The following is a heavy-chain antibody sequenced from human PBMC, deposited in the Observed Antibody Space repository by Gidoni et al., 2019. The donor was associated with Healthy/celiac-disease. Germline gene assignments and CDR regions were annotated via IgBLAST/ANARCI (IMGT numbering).Heavy chain of an antibody. D-gene: IGHD2-15*01. CDR3: ARLGSVVVVVAATEDAFDI. V-gene: IGHV5-51*03. Sequence: EVQLVHSGAEVNKPGESMKIPCKGSGYSFTSYWPRWVRQMPGKGLEWMGIIYPGGSDTRYSPSFQGQVTISADKSISTAYLQWSSLKASDTAMYYCARLGSVVVVVAATEDAFDIWGQGTMVTVSS. CDR2: IYPGGSDT. J-gene: IGHJ3*02. CDR1: GYSFTSYW.